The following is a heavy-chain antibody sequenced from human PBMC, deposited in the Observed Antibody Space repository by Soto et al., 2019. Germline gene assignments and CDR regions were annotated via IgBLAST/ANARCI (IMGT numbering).Heavy chain of an antibody. D-gene: IGHD1-26*01. V-gene: IGHV4-59*12. CDR3: VRVGVGIGNHFDS. Sequence: SETLSLTCSVSNGSISGFYWTWIRQPPGKILEWIGYIHYSGRTDYNPSLTSRATMSVDTSKNQFSLNLKSITAADTAVYYCVRVGVGIGNHFDSWGRGALVTVSS. J-gene: IGHJ4*02. CDR2: IHYSGRT. CDR1: NGSISGFY.